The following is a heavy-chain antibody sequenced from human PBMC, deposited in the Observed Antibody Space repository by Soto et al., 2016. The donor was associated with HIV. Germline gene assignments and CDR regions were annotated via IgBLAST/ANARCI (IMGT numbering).Heavy chain of an antibody. J-gene: IGHJ6*03. CDR3: ARGDRVGKNFYYYMDV. D-gene: IGHD2-15*01. CDR1: EFTFSDYA. V-gene: IGHV3-30*01. CDR2: TSYNGRVT. Sequence: VQLVESGGGVVQPGTSLRLSCTASEFTFSDYAMHWVRQAPGKGLEWVAVTSYNGRVTKLWTLREGRFTISRDNPKNTLYLQMNSLTPEDTAVYFXARGDRVGKNFYYYMDVWGQRATGHRXV.